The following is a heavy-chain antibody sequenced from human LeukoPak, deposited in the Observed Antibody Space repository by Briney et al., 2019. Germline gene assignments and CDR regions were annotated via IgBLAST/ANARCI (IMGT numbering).Heavy chain of an antibody. Sequence: GASVKVSCKASGYTFTSYYMHWVRQAPGQGLEWMGIINPSGGSTSYAQKFQGRVTMTRDTSTSTVYMELSRLRSEDTAVYYCARGTYYYDSSGYYWADGSIPFLEYWGQGTLVTVSS. CDR3: ARGTYYYDSSGYYWADGSIPFLEY. D-gene: IGHD3-22*01. J-gene: IGHJ4*02. CDR2: INPSGGST. CDR1: GYTFTSYY. V-gene: IGHV1-46*01.